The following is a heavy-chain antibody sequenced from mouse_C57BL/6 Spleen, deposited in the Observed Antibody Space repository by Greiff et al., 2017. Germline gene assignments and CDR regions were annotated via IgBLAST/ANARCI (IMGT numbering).Heavy chain of an antibody. J-gene: IGHJ4*01. Sequence: VQLQQPGTELVKPGASVKLSCKASGYTFTSYWMHWVKQRPGQGLEWIGNINPSNGGTNYNEKFKSKATLTVDKSSSTAYMQLSSLTSEDSAVYYCARGGYYGSRAMDYWGQGTSVTVSS. CDR2: INPSNGGT. D-gene: IGHD1-1*01. V-gene: IGHV1-53*01. CDR1: GYTFTSYW. CDR3: ARGGYYGSRAMDY.